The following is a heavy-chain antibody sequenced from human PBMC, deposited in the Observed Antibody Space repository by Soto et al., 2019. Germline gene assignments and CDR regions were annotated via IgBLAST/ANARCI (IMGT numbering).Heavy chain of an antibody. D-gene: IGHD2-15*01. CDR2: IYYSGST. V-gene: IGHV4-59*01. CDR3: ARVVGHLGYYYYMDV. CDR1: GGSISSYY. Sequence: PSETLSLTCTVSGGSISSYYWSWIRQPPGKGLEWIGYIYYSGSTNYNPSLKSRVTISVDTSMNQFSLKLSSVTAADTAVYYCARVVGHLGYYYYMDVWGKGTTVTVSS. J-gene: IGHJ6*03.